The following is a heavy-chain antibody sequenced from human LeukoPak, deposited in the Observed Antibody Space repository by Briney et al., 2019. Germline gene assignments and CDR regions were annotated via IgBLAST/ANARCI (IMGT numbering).Heavy chain of an antibody. CDR1: GFTFSSYW. Sequence: GGSLRLSCAASGFTFSSYWMSWVRQAPGKGLEWVANIKQDGSGKYYADSVKGRFTISRDNSKNTLYLQMNSPRAEDTAVYYCASTIQLWLDYWGQGTLVTVSS. CDR3: ASTIQLWLDY. V-gene: IGHV3-7*01. CDR2: IKQDGSGK. J-gene: IGHJ4*02. D-gene: IGHD5-18*01.